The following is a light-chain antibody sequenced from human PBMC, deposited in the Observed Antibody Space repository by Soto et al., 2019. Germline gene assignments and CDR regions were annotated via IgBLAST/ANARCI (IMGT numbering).Light chain of an antibody. Sequence: DIQMTQSPSSVSASVGDRVTITCRASQGISNWLAWYQQKAGKAPKLLIYATSTLQSGVPSRFRGSGSATEFTLTISSLQPDDVATYYCQQANSFPYTFGQGTKLEIK. J-gene: IGKJ2*01. CDR2: ATS. CDR3: QQANSFPYT. V-gene: IGKV1-12*01. CDR1: QGISNW.